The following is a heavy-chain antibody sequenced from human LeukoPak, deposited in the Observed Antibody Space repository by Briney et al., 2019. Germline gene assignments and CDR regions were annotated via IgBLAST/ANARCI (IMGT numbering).Heavy chain of an antibody. CDR3: ARVSPYDFWSGYSAFDY. CDR1: GGSISSYY. V-gene: IGHV4-59*01. J-gene: IGHJ4*02. CDR2: IYYSGST. D-gene: IGHD3-3*01. Sequence: SQTLSLTCTVSGGSISSYYWSWIRQPPGKGLEWIGYIYYSGSTNYNPSLKSRVTISVDTSKNQFSLKLSSVTAADTAVYYCARVSPYDFWSGYSAFDYWGQGTLVTVSS.